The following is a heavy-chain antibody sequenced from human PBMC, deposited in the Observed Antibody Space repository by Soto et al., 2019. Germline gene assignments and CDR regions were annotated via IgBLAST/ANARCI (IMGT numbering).Heavy chain of an antibody. J-gene: IGHJ6*02. Sequence: SVKVSCKASGGTFSSYAISWVRQAPGQGLEWMGGIIPIFGTANYAQKFQGRVTITADKSTSTAYMELSSLRSEDTAVYYCARDRGGYNSYYYYGMDVWGQGTTVTVSS. CDR2: IIPIFGTA. CDR1: GGTFSSYA. D-gene: IGHD5-12*01. CDR3: ARDRGGYNSYYYYGMDV. V-gene: IGHV1-69*06.